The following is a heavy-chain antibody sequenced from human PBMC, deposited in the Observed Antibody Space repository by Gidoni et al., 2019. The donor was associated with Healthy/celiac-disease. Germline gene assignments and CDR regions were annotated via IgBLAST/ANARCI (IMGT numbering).Heavy chain of an antibody. D-gene: IGHD4-4*01. CDR1: GFTFSSYA. Sequence: QVQLVESGGGVVQPGRSLRCSCAPPGFTFSSYAMPWVRQAPGKGLEWVAVISYDGSNKYYADSVKGRFTISRDNSKNTLYLQMNSLRAEDTAVYYCARSTVTTAYFDYWGQGTLVTVSS. J-gene: IGHJ4*02. CDR3: ARSTVTTAYFDY. CDR2: ISYDGSNK. V-gene: IGHV3-30-3*01.